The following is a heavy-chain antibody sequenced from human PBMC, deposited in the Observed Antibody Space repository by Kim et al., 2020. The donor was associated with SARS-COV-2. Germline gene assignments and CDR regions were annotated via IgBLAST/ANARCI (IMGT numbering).Heavy chain of an antibody. V-gene: IGHV3-43*01. D-gene: IGHD6-19*01. J-gene: IGHJ4*02. CDR2: ST. CDR3: AKDTVAATVY. Sequence: STYYADSGKGLFTNSRDNSKNSLYLQMNSLRTEDTALYYCAKDTVAATVYWGQGTLVTVSS.